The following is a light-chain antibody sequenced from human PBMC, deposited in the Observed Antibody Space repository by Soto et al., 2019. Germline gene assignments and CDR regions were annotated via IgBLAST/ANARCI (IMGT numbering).Light chain of an antibody. CDR1: SSDVGHYNY. CDR3: SSFTSSTTYV. J-gene: IGLJ1*01. CDR2: AVS. V-gene: IGLV2-14*01. Sequence: QSVLTQPASMSGSPGQSITISCTGTSSDVGHYNYVSWYQQYPGKAPKLMISAVSNRPSGVSNRFSGSKSGNTASLTISGLQAEDEADYYCSSFTSSTTYVFGTGTKVTVL.